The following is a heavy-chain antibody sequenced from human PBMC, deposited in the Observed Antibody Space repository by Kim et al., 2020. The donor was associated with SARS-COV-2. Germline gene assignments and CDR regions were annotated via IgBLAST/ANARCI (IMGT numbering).Heavy chain of an antibody. Sequence: SETLSLTCTVSGGSISSSSYYWGWIRQPPGKGLEWIGSIYYSGSTYYNPSLKSRVTISVDTSKNQFSLKLSSVTAADTAVYYCARHNPHLEWLSAGDFDYWGQGTLVTVSS. V-gene: IGHV4-39*01. CDR3: ARHNPHLEWLSAGDFDY. CDR2: IYYSGST. CDR1: GGSISSSSYY. J-gene: IGHJ4*02. D-gene: IGHD3-3*01.